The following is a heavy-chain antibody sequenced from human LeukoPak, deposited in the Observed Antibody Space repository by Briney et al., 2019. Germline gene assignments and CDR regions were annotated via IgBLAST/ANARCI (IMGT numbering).Heavy chain of an antibody. V-gene: IGHV3-23*01. CDR3: YYYDSSGYSDFDY. Sequence: GGSLRLSCAASGFTFRSYAMSWVRQAPGKGLEWVSAISGSGGSAYHADSVKGRFTISRDNSKNTLYLQMNSLRAEDTAVYYPYYYDSSGYSDFDYWGQGTLVTVSS. CDR1: GFTFRSYA. J-gene: IGHJ4*02. D-gene: IGHD3-22*01. CDR2: ISGSGGSA.